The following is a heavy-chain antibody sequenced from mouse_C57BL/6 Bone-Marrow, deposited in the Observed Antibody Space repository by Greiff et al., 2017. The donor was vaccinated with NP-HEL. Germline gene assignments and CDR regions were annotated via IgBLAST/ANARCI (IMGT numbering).Heavy chain of an antibody. D-gene: IGHD2-2*01. J-gene: IGHJ3*01. CDR1: GYAFTNYL. Sequence: QVQLQQSGAELVRPGTSVKVSCKASGYAFTNYLIEWVKQRPGQGLEWIGVINPGSGGTNYNEKFKGKATLTADKSSSTAYMQLSSLTSEDSAVYFCALYYGYDRFAYWGQGTLVTVSA. CDR3: ALYYGYDRFAY. V-gene: IGHV1-54*01. CDR2: INPGSGGT.